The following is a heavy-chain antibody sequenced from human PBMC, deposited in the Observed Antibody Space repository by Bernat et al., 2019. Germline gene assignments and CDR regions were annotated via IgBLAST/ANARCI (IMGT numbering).Heavy chain of an antibody. V-gene: IGHV3-7*03. Sequence: EVQLVESGGGLVQPGGSLRLSCAASGFTFSYYWMSWVRQAPGKGLEWVANIKQDGSEKNYVDSVKGRFTISRDNAKNSLYLQMNSLRAEDTAVYYCARQHYFHYMDVLGKGTTVTVSS. CDR2: IKQDGSEK. CDR3: ARQHYFHYMDV. CDR1: GFTFSYYW. J-gene: IGHJ6*03.